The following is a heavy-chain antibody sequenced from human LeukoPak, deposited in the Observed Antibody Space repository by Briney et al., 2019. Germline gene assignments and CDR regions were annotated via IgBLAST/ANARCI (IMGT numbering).Heavy chain of an antibody. CDR1: GFTFSSYA. J-gene: IGHJ4*02. Sequence: GGSLRLSCAASGFTFSSYAMSWVRQAPGKGLECVSAISGSGGSTYYADSVKGRFTISRDNSKNTLYLQMNSLRAEDTAVYYCAKDFERPPMVRGVMNPSDYWGQGTLVTVSS. CDR3: AKDFERPPMVRGVMNPSDY. D-gene: IGHD3-10*01. CDR2: ISGSGGST. V-gene: IGHV3-23*01.